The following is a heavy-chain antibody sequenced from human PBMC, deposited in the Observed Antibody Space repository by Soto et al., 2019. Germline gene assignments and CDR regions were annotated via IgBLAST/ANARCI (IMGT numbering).Heavy chain of an antibody. CDR1: GFTFSSYW. V-gene: IGHV3-7*03. Sequence: EVQLVESGGGLVQPGGSLRLSCVASGFTFSSYWMSWVRQAPGKGLEWVANIKQDGSEKYYVDSVKGRFTISRDNAKNSLYLQMNSLRAEDTAVYYCARERGLTVDAFDIWGQGTMVTVSS. CDR3: ARERGLTVDAFDI. CDR2: IKQDGSEK. J-gene: IGHJ3*02. D-gene: IGHD4-17*01.